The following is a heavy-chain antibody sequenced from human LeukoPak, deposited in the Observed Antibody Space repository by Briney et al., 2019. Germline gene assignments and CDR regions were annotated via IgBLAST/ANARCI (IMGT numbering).Heavy chain of an antibody. J-gene: IGHJ3*02. CDR2: IIPILGIA. D-gene: IGHD3-22*01. CDR1: GGTFSSYA. V-gene: IGHV1-69*04. CDR3: AEANYYDSSGSGAFDI. Sequence: SVKVSCKASGGTFSSYAISWVRQAPGQGLEWMGRIIPILGIANYAQKFQGRVTITADKSTSTAYMELSSLRSEDTAVYYCAEANYYDSSGSGAFDIWGQGTMVTVSS.